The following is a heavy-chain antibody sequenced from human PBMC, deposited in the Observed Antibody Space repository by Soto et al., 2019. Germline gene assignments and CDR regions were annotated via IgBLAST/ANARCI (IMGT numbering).Heavy chain of an antibody. Sequence: GGSLRLSCAASGFTFSSYAMSWVRQAPGKGLEWVSAISGSGGSTYYADSVKGRFTISRDNSKNTLYLQMNSLRAVDTAVYYCASSQAYYYDSSGYPFDYWRQGTLVTVSS. D-gene: IGHD3-22*01. CDR3: ASSQAYYYDSSGYPFDY. CDR2: ISGSGGST. CDR1: GFTFSSYA. J-gene: IGHJ4*02. V-gene: IGHV3-23*01.